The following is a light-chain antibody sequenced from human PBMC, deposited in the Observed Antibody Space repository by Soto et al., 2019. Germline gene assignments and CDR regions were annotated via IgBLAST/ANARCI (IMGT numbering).Light chain of an antibody. Sequence: QSALTQPASVSGSPGQSITISCTGTSGDVGTYNLVSWYQQHPGRAPKLIIFEVNKRPSGVSNRLSGSKSGNTASLAISGLPADDDAYYHCCSSAGRSNVVCGGGTKLTVL. CDR1: SGDVGTYNL. CDR2: EVN. V-gene: IGLV2-23*02. CDR3: CSSAGRSNVV. J-gene: IGLJ2*01.